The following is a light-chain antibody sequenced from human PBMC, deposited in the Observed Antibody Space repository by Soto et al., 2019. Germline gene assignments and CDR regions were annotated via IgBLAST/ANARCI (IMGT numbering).Light chain of an antibody. V-gene: IGKV3-20*01. Sequence: VLTQSPGTLSLSPGESAALSCRASQPVSSTFLAWYQQKPGQAPRLLIYGVSSRACGIPDRFFGSGYGTDFTLTIKRLEPEDFAVYYCQQYANSPITFGQGTRLEIK. CDR2: GVS. CDR1: QPVSSTF. J-gene: IGKJ5*01. CDR3: QQYANSPIT.